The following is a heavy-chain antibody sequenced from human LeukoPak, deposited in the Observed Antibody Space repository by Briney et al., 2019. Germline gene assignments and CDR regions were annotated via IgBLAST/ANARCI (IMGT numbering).Heavy chain of an antibody. D-gene: IGHD2-2*01. Sequence: PSETLSLTCTVSGGSISSYYWSWIRQPPGKGLEWIGYIYYSGSTNYNPSLKSRVTISVDTSKNQFSLKLSSVTTADTAIYYCARGSIPTQNWFDPWGQGTPVTVSS. V-gene: IGHV4-59*01. CDR1: GGSISSYY. CDR3: ARGSIPTQNWFDP. CDR2: IYYSGST. J-gene: IGHJ5*02.